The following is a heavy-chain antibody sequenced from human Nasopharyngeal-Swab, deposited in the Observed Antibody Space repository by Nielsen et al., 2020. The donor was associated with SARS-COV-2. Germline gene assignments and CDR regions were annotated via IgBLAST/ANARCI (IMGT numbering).Heavy chain of an antibody. CDR2: INHSGST. J-gene: IGHJ6*02. V-gene: IGHV4-34*01. CDR1: GGSFSGYY. Sequence: SETLSLTCAVYGGSFSGYYWSWIRQPPGKGLEWIGEINHSGSTNYNPSLKSRVTMSVDTSKNQFSLKLSSVTAADTAVYYCARDHYYDSSGYYPFHKRYYYGMDVWGQGTTVTVSS. CDR3: ARDHYYDSSGYYPFHKRYYYGMDV. D-gene: IGHD3-22*01.